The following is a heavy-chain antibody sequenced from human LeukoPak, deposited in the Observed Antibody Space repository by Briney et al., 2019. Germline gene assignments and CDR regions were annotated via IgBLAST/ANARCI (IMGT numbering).Heavy chain of an antibody. CDR3: VSKRYDSGSAAFDI. J-gene: IGHJ3*02. V-gene: IGHV4-39*07. Sequence: SETLSLTCTVSGGSISSSSYYWGWIRQPPGKGLEWIGEIFHSGSTNYNPSLKSRVTISVDKSKNQFSLKLSSVTAADTAVYYCVSKRYDSGSAAFDIWGQGTMVTVYS. CDR1: GGSISSSSYY. D-gene: IGHD3-10*01. CDR2: IFHSGST.